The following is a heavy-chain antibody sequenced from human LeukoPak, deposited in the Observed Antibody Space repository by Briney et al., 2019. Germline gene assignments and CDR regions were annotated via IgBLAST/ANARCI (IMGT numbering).Heavy chain of an antibody. Sequence: PGGSLRLSCEASGFSFSSCGMSWVRQAPGKGLEWVSGITGSTGTIYYADSVKGRFTISRDNSKNTLYLQMNSLRAEDTAVYYCAKDRWGQQLVSPSIDYWGQGTLVTVSS. CDR1: GFSFSSCG. CDR3: AKDRWGQQLVSPSIDY. CDR2: ITGSTGTI. D-gene: IGHD6-13*01. V-gene: IGHV3-23*01. J-gene: IGHJ4*02.